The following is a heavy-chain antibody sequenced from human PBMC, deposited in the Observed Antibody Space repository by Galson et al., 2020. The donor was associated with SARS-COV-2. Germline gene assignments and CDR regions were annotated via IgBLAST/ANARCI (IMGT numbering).Heavy chain of an antibody. CDR2: INPNSGGT. CDR3: PRGWPSGSTMIAMVMGEFDY. D-gene: IGHD3-22*01. J-gene: IGHJ4*02. CDR1: GYTFTGYY. Sequence: ASVKVSCKAPGYTFTGYYIHWVRHAPGQGLGWMGWINPNSGGTNYAQKFQGRVTMTRGTSISTAYMELNRLRSDDTAVYYCPRGWPSGSTMIAMVMGEFDYWGQGTLVAVSS. V-gene: IGHV1-2*02.